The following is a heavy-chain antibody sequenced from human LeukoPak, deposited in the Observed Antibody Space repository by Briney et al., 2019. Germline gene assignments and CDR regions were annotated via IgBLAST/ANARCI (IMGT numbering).Heavy chain of an antibody. V-gene: IGHV1-2*02. J-gene: IGHJ4*02. D-gene: IGHD5-18*01. CDR2: INPNSGGT. Sequence: GASVKVSCKASAYTFTSYGISWVRQAPGQGLEWMGWINPNSGGTNYAQKFQGRVTMNRDTSISTAYMELSRLRSDDTAVYYCARGYVRFDYWGQGTLVTVSS. CDR1: AYTFTSYG. CDR3: ARGYVRFDY.